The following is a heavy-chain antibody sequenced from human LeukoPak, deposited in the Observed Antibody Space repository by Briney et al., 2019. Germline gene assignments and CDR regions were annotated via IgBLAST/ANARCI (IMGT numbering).Heavy chain of an antibody. D-gene: IGHD6-19*01. Sequence: GGSLRLSCAAYGFTFSSYWMSWVRQAPGKGLEWVANIKQDGSEKYYVDSVKGRFTISRDNAKNSLYLQMNSLRAEDTAVYYCARVWSGWWFWGQGTLVTVSS. CDR1: GFTFSSYW. CDR3: ARVWSGWWF. J-gene: IGHJ4*02. V-gene: IGHV3-7*01. CDR2: IKQDGSEK.